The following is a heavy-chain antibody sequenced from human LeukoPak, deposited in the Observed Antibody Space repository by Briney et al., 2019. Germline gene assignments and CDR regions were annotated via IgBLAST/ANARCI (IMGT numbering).Heavy chain of an antibody. CDR3: ARGKVVVRGVINSPYNWFDP. CDR1: GYTFTGYY. J-gene: IGHJ5*02. CDR2: INTNSGGT. V-gene: IGHV1-2*02. Sequence: ASVKVSCKASGYTFTGYYMHWVRQAPGQGLEWMGWINTNSGGTNYAQKFQGRVTMTRDTSISTAYMELSRLRSDDTAVYYCARGKVVVRGVINSPYNWFDPWGQGTLVTVSS. D-gene: IGHD3-10*01.